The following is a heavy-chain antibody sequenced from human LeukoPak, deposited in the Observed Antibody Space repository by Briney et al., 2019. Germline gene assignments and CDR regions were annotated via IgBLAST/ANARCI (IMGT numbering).Heavy chain of an antibody. Sequence: GRSLRLSCAASGFTFSSYGMHWVRQAPGKGLEWVAVIWYDGSNKYYAASVKGRFTISRDNSKNTLYPQMNSLRAEDTAVYYCAKPGSSSTFDYWGQGTLVTVSS. CDR1: GFTFSSYG. CDR2: IWYDGSNK. D-gene: IGHD6-6*01. V-gene: IGHV3-33*06. J-gene: IGHJ4*02. CDR3: AKPGSSSTFDY.